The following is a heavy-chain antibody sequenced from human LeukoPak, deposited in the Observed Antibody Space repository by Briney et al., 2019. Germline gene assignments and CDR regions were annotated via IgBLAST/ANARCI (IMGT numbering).Heavy chain of an antibody. J-gene: IGHJ5*01. D-gene: IGHD4-11*01. V-gene: IGHV4-59*08. CDR1: GDSFRTDN. Sequence: SETLSLTCTVSGDSFRTDNWNWIRQPPGKGLEWSGYIFYSGSTNYNHSFQSRVSISVDTSKNQFSLKLSSVTAADTAVYYCARRRSLAAYSAGSDNWLDSWGQGTLVTVSS. CDR2: IFYSGST. CDR3: ARRRSLAAYSAGSDNWLDS.